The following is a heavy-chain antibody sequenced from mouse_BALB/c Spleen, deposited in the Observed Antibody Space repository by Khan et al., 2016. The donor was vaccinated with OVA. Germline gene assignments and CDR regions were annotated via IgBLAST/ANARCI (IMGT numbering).Heavy chain of an antibody. V-gene: IGHV1-9*01. Sequence: QVRLQQSGAELMKPGASVKISCKATGYTFSSYWIEWVKQRPGHGLEWIGEILPGSGRNNYNEKFKGKATFTADTSSNTAYMQLSSLTSEDSAVYYGARGNYYGSSSWFGYWGQGTLVTVSA. CDR1: GYTFSSYW. CDR2: ILPGSGRN. D-gene: IGHD1-1*01. CDR3: ARGNYYGSSSWFGY. J-gene: IGHJ3*01.